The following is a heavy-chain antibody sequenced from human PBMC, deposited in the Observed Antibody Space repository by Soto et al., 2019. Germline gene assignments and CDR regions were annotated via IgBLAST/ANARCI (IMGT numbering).Heavy chain of an antibody. Sequence: GGSLRLSCAASGFTFSSYGMHWVRQAPGKGLEWVAVIWYDGSNKYYADSVKGRFTISRDNSKNTLYLQMNSLRAEDTAVYYCERDRLAAAGTGYYFDYWGQGTLVTVSS. CDR2: IWYDGSNK. V-gene: IGHV3-33*01. CDR1: GFTFSSYG. D-gene: IGHD6-13*01. CDR3: ERDRLAAAGTGYYFDY. J-gene: IGHJ4*02.